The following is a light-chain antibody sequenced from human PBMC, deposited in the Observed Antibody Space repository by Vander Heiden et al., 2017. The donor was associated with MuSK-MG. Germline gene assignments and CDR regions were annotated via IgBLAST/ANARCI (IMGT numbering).Light chain of an antibody. V-gene: IGLV2-14*03. CDR2: DFR. CDR1: SSDVGGYDY. CDR3: HSLTISSTQV. Sequence: QAALTPPASVSGSPGQSVTISCTGTSSDVGGYDYVFLYQPQPGKAPKLMISDFRNRPAGISNRFSVSQSVNTASLTISALPAEADADYFRHSLTISSTQVFGGGTKLTVL. J-gene: IGLJ2*01.